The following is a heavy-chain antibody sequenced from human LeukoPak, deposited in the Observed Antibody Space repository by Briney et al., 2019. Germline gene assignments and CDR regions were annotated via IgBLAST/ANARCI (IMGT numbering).Heavy chain of an antibody. D-gene: IGHD6-19*01. J-gene: IGHJ4*02. Sequence: GGSLRLSCAVSGFTFGSYCMSWVRQAPGKGLEWVSCINWNGGNTSYVDSVRGRFTISRDNAKNSLHLQMYSMRAEDKALYYCARDISSGWYFDYWGQGTLVTASS. CDR1: GFTFGSYC. CDR3: ARDISSGWYFDY. CDR2: INWNGGNT. V-gene: IGHV3-20*04.